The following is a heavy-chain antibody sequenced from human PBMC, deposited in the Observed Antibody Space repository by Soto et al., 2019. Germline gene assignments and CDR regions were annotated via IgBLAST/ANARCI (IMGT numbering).Heavy chain of an antibody. J-gene: IGHJ6*02. Sequence: QVQLVQSGAEVRKPGASVKVSCKASGYTFSTSGMSWLRQAPGQGLEWMGWISTYNGDTNDAPKFQDRVTMTSDASTRTVYMELRSLRSDDTAVYYCARAGAAPYYYYGMDVWGQGTRVTVPS. V-gene: IGHV1-18*01. CDR3: ARAGAAPYYYYGMDV. D-gene: IGHD2-15*01. CDR1: GYTFSTSG. CDR2: ISTYNGDT.